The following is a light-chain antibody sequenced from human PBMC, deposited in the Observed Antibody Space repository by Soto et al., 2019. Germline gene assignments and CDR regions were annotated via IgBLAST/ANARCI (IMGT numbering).Light chain of an antibody. Sequence: QSVLTQPPSVSAAPGQKVTISCSGSSSNIGNNYVFWYQQLPGTAPKLLIYDNDKRPSGIPDRFSGSKSGTSATLGITGLQTGDEADYYCATWDGSLSVGVFGGGTKVTVL. J-gene: IGLJ2*01. V-gene: IGLV1-51*01. CDR3: ATWDGSLSVGV. CDR1: SSNIGNNY. CDR2: DND.